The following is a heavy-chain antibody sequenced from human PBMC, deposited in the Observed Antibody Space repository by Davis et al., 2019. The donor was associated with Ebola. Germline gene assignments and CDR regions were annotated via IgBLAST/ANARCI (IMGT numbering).Heavy chain of an antibody. D-gene: IGHD3-3*01. CDR3: ARVVNYDLWSGYVYYFDY. J-gene: IGHJ4*02. CDR2: IYYSGST. V-gene: IGHV4-39*01. Sequence: GSLRLSCTVSGGSISSSSYYWGWIRQPPGKGLEWIGSIYYSGSTYYNPSLKSRVTISVDTSKNQFSLKLSSVTAADTAVYYCARVVNYDLWSGYVYYFDYWGQGTLVTVSS. CDR1: GGSISSSSYY.